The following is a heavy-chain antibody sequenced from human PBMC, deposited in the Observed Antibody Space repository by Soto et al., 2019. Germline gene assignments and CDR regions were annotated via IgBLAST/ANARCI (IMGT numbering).Heavy chain of an antibody. CDR1: GGSFSGYY. CDR2: INHSGST. V-gene: IGHV4-34*01. CDR3: ARVTAAAGTGLDY. J-gene: IGHJ4*02. Sequence: QVQLQQWGAGLLKPSETLSLTCAVYGGSFSGYYWSWIRQPPGKGLEWIGEINHSGSTNYNPSLNSRVTISLDTSKTQFPLQLRSVTAADTAVYYCARVTAAAGTGLDYWGQGTLVTVSS. D-gene: IGHD6-13*01.